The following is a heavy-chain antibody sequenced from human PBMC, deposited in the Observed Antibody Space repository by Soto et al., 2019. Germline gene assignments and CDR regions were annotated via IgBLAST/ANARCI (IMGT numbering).Heavy chain of an antibody. CDR2: IIPIFGTA. Sequence: EASVKVSCKASGGTFSSYAISWVRQAPGQGLEWMGGIIPIFGTANYAQKFQGRVTITADESTSTAYMELSSLRSEDTAVYYCARGDSSGYSFAFDIWGQGTMVTVSS. J-gene: IGHJ3*02. CDR1: GGTFSSYA. V-gene: IGHV1-69*13. D-gene: IGHD3-22*01. CDR3: ARGDSSGYSFAFDI.